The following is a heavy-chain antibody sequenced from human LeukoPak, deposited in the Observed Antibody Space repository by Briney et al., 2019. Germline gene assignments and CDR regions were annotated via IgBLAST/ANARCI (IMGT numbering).Heavy chain of an antibody. CDR2: ISGSGGST. CDR3: AKDRGYSSSWSDY. D-gene: IGHD6-13*01. CDR1: GLTFSSHW. Sequence: GGSLRLSCAASGLTFSSHWMHWVRQAPGKGLEWVSAISGSGGSTYYADSVKGRFTISRDNSKNTLYLQMNSLRAEDTAVYYCAKDRGYSSSWSDYWGQGTLVTVSS. V-gene: IGHV3-23*01. J-gene: IGHJ4*02.